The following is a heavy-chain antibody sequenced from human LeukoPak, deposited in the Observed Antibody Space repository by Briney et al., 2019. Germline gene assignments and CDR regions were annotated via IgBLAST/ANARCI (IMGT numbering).Heavy chain of an antibody. D-gene: IGHD6-25*01. Sequence: PGGSLRLSCAVSGFTVSSNYVSWVRQAPGKGLEWVSVIYSGGCTYYAASVKGRFTISRDTSKNTLSLQMNSLRAEDTAVYYCARDSRRSGPYYYYYMDVWGKRTTVTISS. CDR1: GFTVSSNY. V-gene: IGHV3-66*01. CDR2: IYSGGCT. J-gene: IGHJ6*03. CDR3: ARDSRRSGPYYYYYMDV.